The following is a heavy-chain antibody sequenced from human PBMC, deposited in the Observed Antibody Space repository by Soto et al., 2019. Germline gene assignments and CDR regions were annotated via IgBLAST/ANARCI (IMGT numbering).Heavy chain of an antibody. J-gene: IGHJ4*02. CDR2: IDPSDSYT. CDR3: ARLRWRGGSYDYFDY. V-gene: IGHV5-10-1*01. Sequence: PGESLKISRKGSGYSFTSYWISWVRQMPGKGLEWMGRIDPSDSYTNYSPSFQGHVTVSADKSISTAYLQWSSLKASDTAMYYCARLRWRGGSYDYFDYWGQGTLVTVSS. CDR1: GYSFTSYW. D-gene: IGHD1-26*01.